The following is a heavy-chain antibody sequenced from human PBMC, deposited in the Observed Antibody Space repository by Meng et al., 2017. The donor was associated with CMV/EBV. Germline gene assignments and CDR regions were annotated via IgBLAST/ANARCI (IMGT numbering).Heavy chain of an antibody. CDR1: GGSISSSSYY. CDR2: IYYSGST. V-gene: IGHV4-39*07. Sequence: SETLSLTCTVSGGSISSSSYYWGWIRQPPGKGLEWIGGIYYSGSTYYNPSLKSRVTISVDTSKNQFSLKLSSVTAADTAVYYCARVYRNWFDPWGQGTLVTVSS. D-gene: IGHD3-16*02. J-gene: IGHJ5*02. CDR3: ARVYRNWFDP.